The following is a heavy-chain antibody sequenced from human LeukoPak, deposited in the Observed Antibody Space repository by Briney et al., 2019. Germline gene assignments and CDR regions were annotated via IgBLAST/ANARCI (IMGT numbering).Heavy chain of an antibody. CDR1: GGSISSSSYY. J-gene: IGHJ6*03. CDR3: ARNLRGYSYGRYYYYYMDV. Sequence: TSETLSLTCTVSGGSISSSSYYWGWIRQPPGKGLEWIGSIYYSGSTYYNPSLKSRVTISVDTSKNQFSLKLSSVTAADTAVYYCARNLRGYSYGRYYYYYMDVWGKGTTVTVSS. V-gene: IGHV4-39*07. CDR2: IYYSGST. D-gene: IGHD5-18*01.